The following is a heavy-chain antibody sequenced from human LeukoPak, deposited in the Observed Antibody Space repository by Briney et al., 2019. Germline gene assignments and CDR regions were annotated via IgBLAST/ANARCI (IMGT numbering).Heavy chain of an antibody. CDR2: INSDGSST. CDR3: AKDLANWNDRGTFDI. CDR1: GFTFSNYW. Sequence: GGSLRLSCAASGFTFSNYWMHWVRQAPGKGLVWVSLINSDGSSTNYADSVKGRFTISRDNSKNTLYLLMNSLRAEDTAVYYCAKDLANWNDRGTFDIWGQGTMVTVSS. V-gene: IGHV3-74*01. D-gene: IGHD1-1*01. J-gene: IGHJ3*02.